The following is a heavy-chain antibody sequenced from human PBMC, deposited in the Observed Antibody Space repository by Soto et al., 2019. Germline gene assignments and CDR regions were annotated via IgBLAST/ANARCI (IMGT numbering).Heavy chain of an antibody. CDR2: ISGGGGNT. CDR3: AKNIAASGYFFDP. V-gene: IGHV3-23*01. J-gene: IGHJ5*02. Sequence: PGGSLRLSCAASGFTFSSYAMSWVRQAPGKGVEWVSYISGGGGNTYYADSVKGRFTISRDNSKNMVYLQMNSLRADDTAIYYCAKNIAASGYFFDPWGQGTLVTVSS. CDR1: GFTFSSYA. D-gene: IGHD6-13*01.